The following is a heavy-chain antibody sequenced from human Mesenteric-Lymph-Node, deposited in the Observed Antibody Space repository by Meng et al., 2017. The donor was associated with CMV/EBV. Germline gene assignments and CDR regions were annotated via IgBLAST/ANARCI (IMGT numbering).Heavy chain of an antibody. V-gene: IGHV3-23*01. CDR1: GFTFSAYA. Sequence: GESLKISCAASGFTFSAYAMSWVRQAPGKGLEFVSAISDSADRTYYADSVTGRFIISRDNSKNTLHLQMNSLRAEDTAVYYCAKIYGPAAGHYYHAMDVWGQGTTVTVSS. CDR2: ISDSADRT. D-gene: IGHD2/OR15-2a*01. CDR3: AKIYGPAAGHYYHAMDV. J-gene: IGHJ6*01.